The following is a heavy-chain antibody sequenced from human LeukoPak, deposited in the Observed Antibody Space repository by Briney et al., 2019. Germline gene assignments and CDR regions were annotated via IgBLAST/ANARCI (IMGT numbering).Heavy chain of an antibody. CDR1: GFTFSSYS. V-gene: IGHV3-74*01. CDR2: INSDGSST. CDR3: ASQLRFLEWSYFDY. J-gene: IGHJ4*02. D-gene: IGHD3-3*01. Sequence: GGSLRLSCAASGFTFSSYSMNWVRQAPGKGLVWVSRINSDGSSTSYADSVKGRFTISRDNAKNTLYLQMNSLRAEDTAVYYCASQLRFLEWSYFDYWGQGTLVTVSS.